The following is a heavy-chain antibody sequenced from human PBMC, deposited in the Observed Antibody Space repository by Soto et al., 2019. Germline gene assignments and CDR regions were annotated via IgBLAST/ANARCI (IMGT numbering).Heavy chain of an antibody. CDR1: GGTIRSNY. Sequence: SETLSLTSTVSGGTIRSNYWSWIRHPPATALEWIDYIYYSESTTYHPSLMSIVSLSVDTSKNLFSLKLISVTAADSAVYFCARDRPDGARLYPWCQGTLVTVSS. J-gene: IGHJ5*02. V-gene: IGHV4-59*12. CDR2: IYYSEST. CDR3: ARDRPDGARLYP.